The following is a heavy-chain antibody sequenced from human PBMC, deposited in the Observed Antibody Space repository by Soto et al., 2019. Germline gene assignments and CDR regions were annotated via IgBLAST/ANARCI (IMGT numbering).Heavy chain of an antibody. D-gene: IGHD3-10*01. CDR1: GGSISSGDYY. CDR3: AGQLYYYGSGSYYNNNWFDP. CDR2: IYYSGST. Sequence: SETLSLTCTVSGGSISSGDYYWSWIRQPPGKGLEWIGYIYYSGSTYYNPSLKSRVTISVDTSKNQFSPKLSSVTAADTAVYYCAGQLYYYGSGSYYNNNWFDPWGQGTLVTVSS. J-gene: IGHJ5*02. V-gene: IGHV4-30-4*01.